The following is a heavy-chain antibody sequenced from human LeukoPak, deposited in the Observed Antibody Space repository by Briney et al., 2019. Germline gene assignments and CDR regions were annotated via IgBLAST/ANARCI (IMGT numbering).Heavy chain of an antibody. V-gene: IGHV3-23*01. J-gene: IGHJ1*01. CDR2: ISGSGGST. Sequence: GGSLRLSCAASGFTFSSYAMSWVRQAPGKGLEWVSAISGSGGSTYYADSVKGRFTISRDNSKNTLYLQMNSLRAEDTAVYYCARVSGLGMNEYYQHWGQGTLVTVAS. D-gene: IGHD3-10*01. CDR3: ARVSGLGMNEYYQH. CDR1: GFTFSSYA.